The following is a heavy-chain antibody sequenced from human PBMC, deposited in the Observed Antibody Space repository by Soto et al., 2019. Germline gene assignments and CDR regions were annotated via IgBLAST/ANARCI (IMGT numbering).Heavy chain of an antibody. J-gene: IGHJ4*02. CDR1: GFTFGDYV. V-gene: IGHV3-49*04. CDR3: TRASSLDFDF. Sequence: PGGSLRLSCTTSGFTFGDYVLGWVRQAPGKGLEWVGFIRRNAYGGTTDYAASVKGRFTISRDDSKSIAYLQMNSLRTEDTALYYCTRASSLDFDFWGQGTLVTVSS. D-gene: IGHD3-16*01. CDR2: IRRNAYGGTT.